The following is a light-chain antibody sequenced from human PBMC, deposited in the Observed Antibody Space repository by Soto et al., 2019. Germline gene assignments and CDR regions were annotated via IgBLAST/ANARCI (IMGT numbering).Light chain of an antibody. V-gene: IGKV3-15*01. CDR3: QQYNNWPRT. Sequence: EIVLTQTPGTLSLSPGERSTLSCRASQSVSSNLAWYQQKPGQXHRXXIYGASTRATGIPARFSGSGYGTAVNITISSLQSEDGEVYDGQQYNNWPRTFGQGTRLEIK. CDR1: QSVSSN. CDR2: GAS. J-gene: IGKJ5*01.